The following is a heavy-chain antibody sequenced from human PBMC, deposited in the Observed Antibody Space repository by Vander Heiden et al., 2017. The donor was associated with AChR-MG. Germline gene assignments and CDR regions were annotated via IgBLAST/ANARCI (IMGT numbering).Heavy chain of an antibody. CDR3: AREGERGYCGRGSCYLTWFDP. V-gene: IGHV1-2*02. J-gene: IGHJ5*02. CDR1: GYTFSGYY. Sequence: QVQLVQSGAELKKPGASVKVSCKASGYTFSGYYIHWVRQAPGQGLEWMGWINPNSGGTNYAQKFQGRVTMTRDTSISTAYMELSGLRSDDTAVYYCAREGERGYCGRGSCYLTWFDPWGQGTLVTVSS. CDR2: INPNSGGT. D-gene: IGHD2-15*01.